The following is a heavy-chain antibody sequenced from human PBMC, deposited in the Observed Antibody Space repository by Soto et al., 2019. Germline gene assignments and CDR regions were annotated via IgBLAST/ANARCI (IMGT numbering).Heavy chain of an antibody. J-gene: IGHJ4*02. Sequence: QVQLVESGGGVVQPGRSLRLSCAASGFTFSSYGMHWVRQAPGKGLEWVAVISYDGSNKYYADSVKGRFTISRDNSKNTLYLQMNRLRAEDTAVYYCAKDSSSWYDQGVFDYWGQGTLVTVSS. CDR1: GFTFSSYG. D-gene: IGHD6-13*01. V-gene: IGHV3-30*18. CDR2: ISYDGSNK. CDR3: AKDSSSWYDQGVFDY.